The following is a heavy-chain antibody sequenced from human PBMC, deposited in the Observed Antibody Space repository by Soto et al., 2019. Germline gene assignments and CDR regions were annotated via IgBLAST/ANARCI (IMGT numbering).Heavy chain of an antibody. CDR2: IYFSGST. V-gene: IGHV4-31*03. J-gene: IGHJ5*02. Sequence: QVQLQESGPGLVKPSQTLSLTCTVSGGSISSGSHYWSWIRQHPGKGLEWIGYIYFSGSTHYNPSLKSRVTMSVDTSKNQFSLKLSSATAADTALYYCARGLMAFDPWGQGTLVTVSS. CDR1: GGSISSGSHY. CDR3: ARGLMAFDP.